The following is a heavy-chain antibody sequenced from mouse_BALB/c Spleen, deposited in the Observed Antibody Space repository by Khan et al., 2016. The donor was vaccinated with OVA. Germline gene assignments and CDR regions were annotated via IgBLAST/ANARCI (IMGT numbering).Heavy chain of an antibody. CDR2: FNPGSGGT. V-gene: IGHV1-54*01. J-gene: IGHJ3*01. D-gene: IGHD3-2*02. CDR3: SRSGYGFGAY. Sequence: QVQLKQSGAELVRPGTSAKVSCKASGYAFTNYLIEWVKQRPGQGLEWIGVFNPGSGGTNYNEKFKDKATLTADKSSSTAYMQLSSLTSDDSAVYFCSRSGYGFGAYWGPGTLVTVSA. CDR1: GYAFTNYL.